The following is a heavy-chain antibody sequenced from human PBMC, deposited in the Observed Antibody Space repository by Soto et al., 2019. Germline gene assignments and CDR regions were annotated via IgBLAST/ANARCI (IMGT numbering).Heavy chain of an antibody. V-gene: IGHV1-8*01. Sequence: RASVKVSCKASGYTFTSYDINWVRQATGQGLEWMGWMNPNSGNTGYAQKFQGRVTMTRNTSISTAYMELSSLRSEDTAVYYCARGRGGVIVVVVAATQATTDYMAVWGKGTTVTVSS. CDR1: GYTFTSYD. J-gene: IGHJ6*03. CDR2: MNPNSGNT. CDR3: ARGRGGVIVVVVAATQATTDYMAV. D-gene: IGHD2-15*01.